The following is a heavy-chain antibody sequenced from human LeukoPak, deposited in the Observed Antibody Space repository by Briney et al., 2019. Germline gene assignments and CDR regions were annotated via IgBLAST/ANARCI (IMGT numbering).Heavy chain of an antibody. CDR3: ARDWAVAGTPLYYFDY. CDR1: GFTFSSYS. D-gene: IGHD6-19*01. Sequence: GGSLRLFCAASGFTFSSYSMNWVRQAPGKGLEWVSYISSSSSTIYYADSVKGRFTISRDNAKNSLYLQMNSLRAEDTAVYYCARDWAVAGTPLYYFDYWGQGTLVTVSS. J-gene: IGHJ4*02. V-gene: IGHV3-48*01. CDR2: ISSSSSTI.